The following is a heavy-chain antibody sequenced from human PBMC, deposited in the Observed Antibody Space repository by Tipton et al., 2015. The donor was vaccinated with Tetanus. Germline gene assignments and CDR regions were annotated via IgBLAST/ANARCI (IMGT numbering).Heavy chain of an antibody. J-gene: IGHJ4*02. V-gene: IGHV4-59*01. D-gene: IGHD3-3*01. CDR1: GGSISTYH. Sequence: LRLSCTVSGGSISTYHWNWIRQSPGKGLEWIGYIDYFGSTKYNPSFKSRVAMSVDTSKNQLSLRLNSVTSADTAVYYCARTSGYMYSDCWGQGTLVTVSS. CDR3: ARTSGYMYSDC. CDR2: IDYFGST.